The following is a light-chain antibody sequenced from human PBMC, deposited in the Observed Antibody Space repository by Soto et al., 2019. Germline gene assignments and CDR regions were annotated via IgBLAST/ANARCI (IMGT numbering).Light chain of an antibody. CDR2: LNSDGSH. Sequence: QSVLTQSPSASASLGASVKLTCTLSSGHSSYAIAWPQQQPEKGPRYLMKLNSDGSHSKGDGIPDRFSGSSSGAERYLTIASLQSEDEADYYCQTWGTDIVVFGGGTKLTVL. J-gene: IGLJ2*01. CDR1: SGHSSYA. V-gene: IGLV4-69*01. CDR3: QTWGTDIVV.